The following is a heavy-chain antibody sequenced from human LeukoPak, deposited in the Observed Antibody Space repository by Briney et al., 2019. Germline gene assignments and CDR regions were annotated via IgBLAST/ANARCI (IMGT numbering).Heavy chain of an antibody. V-gene: IGHV4-59*01. J-gene: IGHJ4*02. D-gene: IGHD3-3*01. CDR3: ARGLLHDFSFGPFDY. CDR2: IYYSGST. Sequence: SETLSLTCTVSGGSISSYYWSWIRQPPGKGLEWIGYIYYSGSTNYNPSLKSRVTISVDTSKNQFSLKLSSVTAADTAVYYCARGLLHDFSFGPFDYWGQGTLVTVSS. CDR1: GGSISSYY.